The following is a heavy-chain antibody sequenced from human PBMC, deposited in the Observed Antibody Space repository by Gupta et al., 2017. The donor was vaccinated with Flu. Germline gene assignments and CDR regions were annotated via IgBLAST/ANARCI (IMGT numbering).Heavy chain of an antibody. J-gene: IGHJ3*02. CDR1: GVTFSSYA. CDR3: ARAANGYYDGSGYFKDVFDI. CDR2: IIPMFGTA. V-gene: IGHV1-69*06. Sequence: QVQLVQSGAEVKKPGSSVKVSFKASGVTFSSYAMNWVRQAPGQGLEWMGGIIPMFGTANYAQKFPGRVTISADKSTITTYMELSSLRSEDTAVYYCARAANGYYDGSGYFKDVFDIWGQGTMVTVSS. D-gene: IGHD3-22*01.